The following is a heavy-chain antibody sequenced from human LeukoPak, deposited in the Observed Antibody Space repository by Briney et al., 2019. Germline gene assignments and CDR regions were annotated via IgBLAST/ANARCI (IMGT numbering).Heavy chain of an antibody. J-gene: IGHJ4*02. CDR3: AKVRPYNYDFDY. CDR1: GFTFSSYG. V-gene: IGHV3-30*02. CDR2: IRYDGSNK. D-gene: IGHD3-22*01. Sequence: GESLKISCAASGFTFSSYGMHWVRQAPGKGLEWVAFIRYDGSNKYYADSVKGRFTISRDNSKNTLYLQMNSLRAEDTAVYYCAKVRPYNYDFDYWGQGTLVTVSS.